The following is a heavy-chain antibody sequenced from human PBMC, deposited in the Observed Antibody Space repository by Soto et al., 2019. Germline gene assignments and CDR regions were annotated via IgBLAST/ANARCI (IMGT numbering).Heavy chain of an antibody. V-gene: IGHV4-31*03. CDR1: GGSISSGGYY. CDR3: ARIRPDYDILTGYYKGFDYYYGMDV. Sequence: SETLSLTCTVSGGSISSGGYYWSWIRQHPGKGLEWIGYIYYSGSTYYNPSLKSRVTISVDTSKNQFSLKLSSVTAADTAVYYCARIRPDYDILTGYYKGFDYYYGMDVWGQGTTVTVSS. CDR2: IYYSGST. D-gene: IGHD3-9*01. J-gene: IGHJ6*02.